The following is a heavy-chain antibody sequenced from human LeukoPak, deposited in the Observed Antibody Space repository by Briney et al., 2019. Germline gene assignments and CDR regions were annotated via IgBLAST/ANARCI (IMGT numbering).Heavy chain of an antibody. V-gene: IGHV3-74*01. Sequence: GGSLRLSCAASGFTFSSSWMHWVRQAPGKGLVWVSHINSDGSRTNYADSVKGRFTISRDNAKNTLYLQMNSLRAEDTAVYYCAREAPEDIVVITDDAFDIWGQGTMVTVSS. CDR2: INSDGSRT. CDR1: GFTFSSSW. J-gene: IGHJ3*02. CDR3: AREAPEDIVVITDDAFDI. D-gene: IGHD3-22*01.